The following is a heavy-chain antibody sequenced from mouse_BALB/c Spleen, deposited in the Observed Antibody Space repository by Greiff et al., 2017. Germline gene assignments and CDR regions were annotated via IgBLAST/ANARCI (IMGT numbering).Heavy chain of an antibody. V-gene: IGHV10-3*03. J-gene: IGHJ4*01. Sequence: DVKLVESGGGLVQPKGSLKLSCAASGFTFNTYAMHWVCQAPGKGLEWVARIRSKSNNYATYYADSVKDRFTISRDDSQSMLYLQMNNLKTEDTAMYYCVSSYDYDVVYAMDYWGQGTSVTVSS. CDR2: IRSKSNNYAT. CDR1: GFTFNTYA. D-gene: IGHD2-4*01. CDR3: VSSYDYDVVYAMDY.